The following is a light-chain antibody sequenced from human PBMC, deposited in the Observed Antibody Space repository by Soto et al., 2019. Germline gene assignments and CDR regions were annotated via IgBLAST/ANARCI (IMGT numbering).Light chain of an antibody. Sequence: DMQMTQSPSTLSASVGDRVTITCRASQSTSTSLAWYQQKPGKAPKLLIHDASSLESGVPSRFSGSGSGTEFTLTISSLQPDDFATYYCQQYDSHSTFGQGTKVDIK. CDR2: DAS. CDR3: QQYDSHST. CDR1: QSTSTS. V-gene: IGKV1-5*01. J-gene: IGKJ1*01.